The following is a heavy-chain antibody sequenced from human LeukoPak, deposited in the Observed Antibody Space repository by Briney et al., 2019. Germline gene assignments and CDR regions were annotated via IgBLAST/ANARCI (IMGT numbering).Heavy chain of an antibody. D-gene: IGHD1-1*01. CDR1: GFPFSDYY. CDR3: ARIRVEAGKGIYYYYMDV. CDR2: ISSSGSTI. J-gene: IGHJ6*03. Sequence: KSGGSLRLSCAASGFPFSDYYMSWIRQAPGKGLERVSYISSSGSTIYYADSVKGRFTISRDNAKNSLYLQMNSLRAEDTAVYYCARIRVEAGKGIYYYYMDVWGKGTTVTVSS. V-gene: IGHV3-11*01.